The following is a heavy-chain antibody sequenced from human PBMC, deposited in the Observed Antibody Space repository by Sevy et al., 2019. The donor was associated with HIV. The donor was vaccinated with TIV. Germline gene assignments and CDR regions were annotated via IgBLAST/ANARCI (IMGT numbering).Heavy chain of an antibody. Sequence: SETLSLTCAVSGGSISSSNWWSWVRQPPGKGLEWIGEIYRSGSTNYNPSLKSRVTISVDKSKNQFSLKLSSVTAADTAVYYCASLKAVVASYYYYYMDVWGKGTTVTVSS. V-gene: IGHV4-4*02. CDR2: IYRSGST. CDR3: ASLKAVVASYYYYYMDV. CDR1: GGSISSSNW. D-gene: IGHD5-18*01. J-gene: IGHJ6*03.